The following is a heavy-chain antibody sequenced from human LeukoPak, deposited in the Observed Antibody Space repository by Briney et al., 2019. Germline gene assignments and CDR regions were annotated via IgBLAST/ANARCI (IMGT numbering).Heavy chain of an antibody. V-gene: IGHV3-23*01. J-gene: IGHJ4*02. D-gene: IGHD3-22*01. Sequence: TGGSLRLSCAASGFTFSSYAMSWVRQTPGKGLEWVSAISGSGSSTYYADSVKGRFTISRDNSKNTLYLQMNSLRAEDTAVYYCTKNYYYDSSGPRYYFDYWGQGTLVTVSS. CDR1: GFTFSSYA. CDR2: ISGSGSST. CDR3: TKNYYYDSSGPRYYFDY.